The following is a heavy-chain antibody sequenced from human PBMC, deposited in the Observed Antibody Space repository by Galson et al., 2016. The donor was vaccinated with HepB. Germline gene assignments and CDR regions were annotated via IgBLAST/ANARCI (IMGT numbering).Heavy chain of an antibody. CDR1: GFSLSSSVVG. J-gene: IGHJ4*02. Sequence: PALVKPTQTLTLTCTFSGFSLSSSVVGVAWIRQPPGKALEWLVLIYWDDDKRYSPSLKSRLTITKDTSKNQVVLTMTNMDPVDTATYYCGHSAGGYFVLDWGQGTLVTVSS. V-gene: IGHV2-5*02. CDR3: GHSAGGYFVLD. CDR2: IYWDDDK. D-gene: IGHD3-9*01.